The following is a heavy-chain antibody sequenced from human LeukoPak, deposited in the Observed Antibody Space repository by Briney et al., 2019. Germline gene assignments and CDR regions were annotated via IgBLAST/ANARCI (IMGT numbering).Heavy chain of an antibody. Sequence: GGSLRLSCATSGFTFSYYEMNWVRQGPGKGLEWVSYISSSGGTIYSDSVKGRFTISRDNAKNSLYLQMNSLRDEDTAVYYCARGSPNLFDYWGQGTLVTVSS. CDR3: ARGSPNLFDY. J-gene: IGHJ4*02. D-gene: IGHD1-14*01. V-gene: IGHV3-48*03. CDR2: ISSSGGTI. CDR1: GFTFSYYE.